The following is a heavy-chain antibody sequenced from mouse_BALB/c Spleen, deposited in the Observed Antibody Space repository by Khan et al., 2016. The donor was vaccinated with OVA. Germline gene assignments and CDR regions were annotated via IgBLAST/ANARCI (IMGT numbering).Heavy chain of an antibody. CDR2: ISYSGNT. D-gene: IGHD2-10*02. Sequence: VQLKELGPGLVKPSQSLSLTCTVTGYSITSDYAWNWIRQFPGNKLEWLGYISYSGNTKYNPSLKSRISVTRDTSKNQFFLQLNSVTTEDTATYYCARVYGGDFDYWGQGTTLTVSS. V-gene: IGHV3-2*02. CDR1: GYSITSDYA. J-gene: IGHJ2*01. CDR3: ARVYGGDFDY.